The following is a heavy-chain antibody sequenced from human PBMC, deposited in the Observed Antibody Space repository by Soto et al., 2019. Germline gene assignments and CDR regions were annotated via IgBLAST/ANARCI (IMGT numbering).Heavy chain of an antibody. D-gene: IGHD3-3*01. CDR3: ARVLEVRGYDFWSGYLDV. J-gene: IGHJ6*04. Sequence: GASVKVSCKASGYTFTSYGISWVRQAPGQGLEWMGWISAYNGNTNYAQKLQGRVTMTTDTSTSTAYTELRSLRSDDTAVYYCARVLEVRGYDFWSGYLDVWGKGTTVTVSS. V-gene: IGHV1-18*01. CDR1: GYTFTSYG. CDR2: ISAYNGNT.